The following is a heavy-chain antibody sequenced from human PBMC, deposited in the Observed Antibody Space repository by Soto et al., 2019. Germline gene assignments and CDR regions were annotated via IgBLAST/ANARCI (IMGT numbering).Heavy chain of an antibody. J-gene: IGHJ4*02. Sequence: GGSLRLSCAASGFTFSSDAMSWVRQAPGQGLEWVSTISDTGVEIHYADSVRGRFTISRDNSKNTLYLQMTSLRAGDTAVYYCVRERIIIPAVHLNWGQGTQVTVSS. D-gene: IGHD2-2*01. CDR2: ISDTGVEI. V-gene: IGHV3-23*01. CDR3: VRERIIIPAVHLN. CDR1: GFTFSSDA.